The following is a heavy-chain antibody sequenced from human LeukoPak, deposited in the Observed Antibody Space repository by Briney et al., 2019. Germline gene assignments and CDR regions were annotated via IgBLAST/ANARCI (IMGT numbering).Heavy chain of an antibody. Sequence: PSETLSLTCAVSGYSISSGYYWGWIRQPPGKGLEWIGSIYHSGSTYYNPSLKSRVTISVDTSTNQFSLKLSSVTAADTAVYYCARPGIVGYYYYYMDVWGKGTTVTVSS. CDR1: GYSISSGYY. D-gene: IGHD1-26*01. V-gene: IGHV4-38-2*01. J-gene: IGHJ6*03. CDR2: IYHSGST. CDR3: ARPGIVGYYYYYMDV.